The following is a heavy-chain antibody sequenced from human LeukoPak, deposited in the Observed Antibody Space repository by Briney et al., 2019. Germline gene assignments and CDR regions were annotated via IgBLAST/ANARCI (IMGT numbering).Heavy chain of an antibody. V-gene: IGHV3-23*01. Sequence: GGSLRLSCAASGFTFSSYTMSWVRQAPGRGLEWVSAISGSGGGTYYADSVKGRFTISRDNAKNSVYLQMNSLRAEDTAVYYCARGSGWTDYWGQGTLVTVSS. J-gene: IGHJ4*02. D-gene: IGHD6-19*01. CDR1: GFTFSSYT. CDR3: ARGSGWTDY. CDR2: ISGSGGGT.